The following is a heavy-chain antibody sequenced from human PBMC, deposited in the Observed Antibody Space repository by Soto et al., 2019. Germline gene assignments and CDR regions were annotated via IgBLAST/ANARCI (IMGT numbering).Heavy chain of an antibody. Sequence: QVQLVQSGAEVKKPGSSVKVSCKASGGTFSSYAISWVRQAPGQGLEWMGGIIPIFGTANYAQKFQGRVTITADESTSTGYMELSSLRSEDTAVYYCARDVKEGYCSGGSCNSGDYWGQGTLVTVSS. CDR1: GGTFSSYA. CDR3: ARDVKEGYCSGGSCNSGDY. J-gene: IGHJ4*02. CDR2: IIPIFGTA. D-gene: IGHD2-15*01. V-gene: IGHV1-69*01.